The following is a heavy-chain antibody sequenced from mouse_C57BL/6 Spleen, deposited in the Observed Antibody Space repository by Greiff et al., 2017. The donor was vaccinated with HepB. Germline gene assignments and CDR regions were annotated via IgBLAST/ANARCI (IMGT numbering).Heavy chain of an antibody. Sequence: QVQLKESGAELVKPGASVKISCKASGYAFSSYWRNWVKQRPGKGLEWIGQIYPGDGDTNYNGKFKGKATLTADKSSSTAYMQLSSLTSEDSAVYFCARSGGNYDYAMDYWGQGTSVTVSS. D-gene: IGHD2-1*01. CDR1: GYAFSSYW. CDR3: ARSGGNYDYAMDY. V-gene: IGHV1-80*01. CDR2: IYPGDGDT. J-gene: IGHJ4*01.